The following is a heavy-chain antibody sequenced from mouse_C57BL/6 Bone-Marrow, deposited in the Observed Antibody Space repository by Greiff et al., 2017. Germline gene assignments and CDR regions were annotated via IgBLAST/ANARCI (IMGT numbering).Heavy chain of an antibody. Sequence: QVQLKQPGAELVKPGASVKMSCKASGYTFTSYWITWVKQRPGQGLEWIGDIYPGSGSTNYNEKFKSKATLTVDTSSSTAYMQLSSLTSEDSAVYYCARSGYRHAMDYWGQGTSVTVSS. D-gene: IGHD1-3*01. CDR1: GYTFTSYW. J-gene: IGHJ4*01. CDR3: ARSGYRHAMDY. V-gene: IGHV1-55*01. CDR2: IYPGSGST.